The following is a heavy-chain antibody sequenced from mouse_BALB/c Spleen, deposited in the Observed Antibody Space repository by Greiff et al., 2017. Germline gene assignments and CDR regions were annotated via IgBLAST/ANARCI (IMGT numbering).Heavy chain of an antibody. CDR2: ISSGGST. J-gene: IGHJ4*01. D-gene: IGHD2-3*01. CDR1: GFTFSSYA. CDR3: ARHGYDGYYYAMDY. V-gene: IGHV5-6-5*01. Sequence: EVQGVESGGGLVKPGGSLKLSCAASGFTFSSYAMSWVRQTPEKRLEWVASISSGGSTYYPDSVKGRFTISRDNARNILYLQMSSLRSEDTAMYYCARHGYDGYYYAMDYWGQGTSVTVSS.